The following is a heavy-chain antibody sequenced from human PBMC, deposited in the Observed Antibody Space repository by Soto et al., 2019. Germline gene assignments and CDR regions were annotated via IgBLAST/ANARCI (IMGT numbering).Heavy chain of an antibody. V-gene: IGHV3-23*01. CDR2: ISGSGGST. CDR1: GFTFFRYA. Sequence: GGSMMLSCRASGFTFFRYARSWVRQAPGKGLEWVSAISGSGGSTYYADSVKGRFTISRDNSKNTLYLQMNSLRAEDTAVYYCATRIAARPDNWFDPWGQGTLVTVSS. CDR3: ATRIAARPDNWFDP. D-gene: IGHD6-6*01. J-gene: IGHJ5*02.